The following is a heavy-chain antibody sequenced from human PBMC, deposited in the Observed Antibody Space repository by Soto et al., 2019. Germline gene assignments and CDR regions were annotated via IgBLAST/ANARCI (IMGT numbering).Heavy chain of an antibody. CDR1: GGSISSGGYS. J-gene: IGHJ4*02. CDR2: IYHSGST. D-gene: IGHD3-10*01. CDR3: ARAYGSGSYRLYYFDY. V-gene: IGHV4-30-2*01. Sequence: SLTCAVSGGSISSGGYSWSWIRQPPGKGLEWIGYIYHSGSTYYNPSLKSRVTISVDRSKNQFSLKLSSVTAADTAVYYCARAYGSGSYRLYYFDYWGQGTLVTV.